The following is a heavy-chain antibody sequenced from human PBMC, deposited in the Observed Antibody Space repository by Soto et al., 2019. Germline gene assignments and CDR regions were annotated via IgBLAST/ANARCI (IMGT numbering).Heavy chain of an antibody. CDR1: GGSVSSSSYY. D-gene: IGHD3-10*01. CDR2: IYYSGST. V-gene: IGHV4-61*01. J-gene: IGHJ6*02. Sequence: SETLSLTCTVSGGSVSSSSYYWSWIRQPPGKGLEWIGYIYYSGSTNYNPSLRSRVTISVDTSKNQFSLKLSSVTTADTAVYYCARGVLGYYYYGMDVCGQGTTVTVSS. CDR3: ARGVLGYYYYGMDV.